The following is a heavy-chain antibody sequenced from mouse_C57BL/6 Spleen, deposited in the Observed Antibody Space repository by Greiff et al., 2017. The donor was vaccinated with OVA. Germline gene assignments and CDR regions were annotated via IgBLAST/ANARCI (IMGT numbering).Heavy chain of an antibody. CDR1: GFTFSSYA. CDR2: ISDGGSYT. D-gene: IGHD2-4*01. CDR3: AREGLRPWFAY. V-gene: IGHV5-4*01. J-gene: IGHJ3*01. Sequence: EVKLMESGGGLVKPGGSLKLSCAASGFTFSSYAMSWVRQTPEKRLEWVATISDGGSYTYYPDNVKGRFTISRDNAKNNLYLQMSHLKSEDTAMYYWAREGLRPWFAYWGQGTLVTVSA.